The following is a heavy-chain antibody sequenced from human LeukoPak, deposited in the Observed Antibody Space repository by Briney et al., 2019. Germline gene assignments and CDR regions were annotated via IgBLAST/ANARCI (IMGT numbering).Heavy chain of an antibody. D-gene: IGHD2-2*01. V-gene: IGHV3-15*01. CDR2: IKSKTDGGTT. Sequence: TGGSLRLSCAASGFTVSSNYMSWVRQAPGKGLEWVGRIKSKTDGGTTDYAAPVKGRFTISRDDSKNTLYLEMNSLKTEDTAVYYCTTDHYCSSTSCIFDYWGQGTLVTVSS. CDR3: TTDHYCSSTSCIFDY. J-gene: IGHJ4*02. CDR1: GFTVSSNY.